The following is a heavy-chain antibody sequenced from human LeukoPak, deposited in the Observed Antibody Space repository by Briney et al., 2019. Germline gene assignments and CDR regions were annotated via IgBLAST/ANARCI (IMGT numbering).Heavy chain of an antibody. Sequence: GGSLRLSCAASGFTVSSNYMSWVRQAPGKGLEWVSVIYSGGSTYYADSVKGRFTISRDNSKNTLYLQMNSLRAEDTAVYYCARAAPRRDGYNYLDCWGQGTLVTVSS. V-gene: IGHV3-53*01. CDR3: ARAAPRRDGYNYLDC. CDR2: IYSGGST. CDR1: GFTVSSNY. D-gene: IGHD5-24*01. J-gene: IGHJ4*02.